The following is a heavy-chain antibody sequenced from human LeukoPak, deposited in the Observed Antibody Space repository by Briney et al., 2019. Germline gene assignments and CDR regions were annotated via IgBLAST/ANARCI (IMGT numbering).Heavy chain of an antibody. CDR1: GGSFSGYY. J-gene: IGHJ3*02. CDR3: ARDLHDAFDI. CDR2: INHSGST. V-gene: IGHV4-34*01. Sequence: SETLSLTCVVYGGSFSGYYWSWIRQPPGKGLEWIGEINHSGSTNYNPSLKSRVTISVDTSKNQFSLKLSSVTAADTAVYYCARDLHDAFDIWGQGTMVTVSS.